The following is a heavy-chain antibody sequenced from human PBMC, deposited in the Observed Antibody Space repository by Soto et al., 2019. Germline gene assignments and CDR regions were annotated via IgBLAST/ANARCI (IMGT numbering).Heavy chain of an antibody. CDR1: GFTFDTYA. CDR3: AKITHYDFWSGYSRHMDV. J-gene: IGHJ6*03. D-gene: IGHD3-3*01. CDR2: ISGSGSST. Sequence: PGGSLRLSCASSGFTFDTYAMIWVRQAPGKGLEWVSGISGSGSSTYYADSVKGRFTISRDNSKNTLYLQMNSLRAEDTAVYYCAKITHYDFWSGYSRHMDVWGKGTTLTVSS. V-gene: IGHV3-23*01.